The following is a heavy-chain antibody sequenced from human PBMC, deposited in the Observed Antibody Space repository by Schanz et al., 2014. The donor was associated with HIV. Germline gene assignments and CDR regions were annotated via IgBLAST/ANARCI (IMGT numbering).Heavy chain of an antibody. D-gene: IGHD3-10*01. Sequence: QVQLQQWGAGLLKPSETLSLTCAVYGGSFRGYYWTWIRQFPGMGLEWIGAINHSENTNYNPSLNSRVTISMDTSKNQFSLKLNSATAADTATYYCARGPWAGSGSYPLDYWGQGTLVTVSS. V-gene: IGHV4-34*01. CDR2: INHSENT. CDR1: GGSFRGYY. CDR3: ARGPWAGSGSYPLDY. J-gene: IGHJ4*02.